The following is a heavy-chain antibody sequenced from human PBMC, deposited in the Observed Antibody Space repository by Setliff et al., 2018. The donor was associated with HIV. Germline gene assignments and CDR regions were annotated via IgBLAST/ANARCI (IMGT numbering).Heavy chain of an antibody. J-gene: IGHJ4*02. V-gene: IGHV3-48*04. Sequence: GESLKISCAASGFTFSSYSMNWVRQTPGKGLEWISYISSSSNTIWYADSVRGRFTISRDNTKNSLYLQMNNLRAEDTAVYYCVRDYMWAFDYWGQGTLVTVSS. D-gene: IGHD1-26*01. CDR2: ISSSSNTI. CDR3: VRDYMWAFDY. CDR1: GFTFSSYS.